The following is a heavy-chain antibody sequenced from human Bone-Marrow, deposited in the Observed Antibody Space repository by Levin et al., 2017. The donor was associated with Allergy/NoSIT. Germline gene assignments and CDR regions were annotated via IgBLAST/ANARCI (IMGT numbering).Heavy chain of an antibody. CDR3: AGSGGTNWLIDY. CDR1: GFTFSSDS. Sequence: LSLTCAASGFTFSSDSMNWVRQAPGKGLEWVAYIGPRTNNIDYVDSVKGRFTISRDNAKNSLFLQMNSLRAEDTAVYYCAGSGGTNWLIDYWGQGTLVTVSS. CDR2: IGPRTNNI. D-gene: IGHD3-9*01. V-gene: IGHV3-48*01. J-gene: IGHJ4*02.